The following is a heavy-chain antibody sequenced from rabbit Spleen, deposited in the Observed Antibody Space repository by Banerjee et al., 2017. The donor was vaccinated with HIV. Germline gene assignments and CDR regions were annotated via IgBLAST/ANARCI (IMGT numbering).Heavy chain of an antibody. J-gene: IGHJ4*01. Sequence: QEQLEESGGGLVQPGGSLKLSCKASGFSFSSNWICWVRQAPGKGLEWIACIDVRNGRIYYASWAKGRFTISSHNAQNTLYLQLNSLTAADTATYFCVRDLGYDDYSEKGYFNLWGPGTLVTVS. CDR1: GFSFSSNW. V-gene: IGHV1S45*01. D-gene: IGHD2-1*01. CDR2: IDVRNGRI. CDR3: VRDLGYDDYSEKGYFNL.